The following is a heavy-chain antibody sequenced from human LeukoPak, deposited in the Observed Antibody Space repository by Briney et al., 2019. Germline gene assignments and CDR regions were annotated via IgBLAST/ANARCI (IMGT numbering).Heavy chain of an antibody. CDR1: GFTFSRHA. V-gene: IGHV3-30-3*01. D-gene: IGHD2-15*01. CDR2: ISYDGSNK. Sequence: GRSLRLSCAASGFTFSRHAMHWVRQAPGKGLEWVAVISYDGSNKYYADSVKGRFTISRDNSKNTLYLQTNSLRAEDTAVYYCARKLSRAKGYCSGGSCYPNDYWGQGTLVTVSS. CDR3: ARKLSRAKGYCSGGSCYPNDY. J-gene: IGHJ4*02.